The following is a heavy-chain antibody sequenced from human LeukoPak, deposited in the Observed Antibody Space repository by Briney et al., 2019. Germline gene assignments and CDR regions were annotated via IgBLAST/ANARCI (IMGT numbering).Heavy chain of an antibody. CDR3: ARGGDDDFDLGDY. CDR2: IKQDGSAK. Sequence: GGSLRLSCAASGFTFSRYWMSWVRQAPGKGLEGVANIKQDGSAKYYVDSVKGRFTISRDNAKNSMYLQMNSLRAEDTAVYYCARGGDDDFDLGDYWGQGTLVTVSS. CDR1: GFTFSRYW. V-gene: IGHV3-7*01. D-gene: IGHD4-17*01. J-gene: IGHJ4*02.